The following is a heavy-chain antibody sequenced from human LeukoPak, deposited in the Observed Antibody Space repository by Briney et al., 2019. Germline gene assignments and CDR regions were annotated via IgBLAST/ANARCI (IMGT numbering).Heavy chain of an antibody. CDR1: GFIFSSYA. Sequence: GGSLRLSCEASGFIFSSYAMHWARQDPGKGLEWVASINHNGNVNYYVDSVKGRFTISRDNAKNSLYLQMSNLRAEDTAVYYCARDPSYNIAAAGYFDYWGQGTLVTVSS. J-gene: IGHJ4*02. CDR2: INHNGNVN. V-gene: IGHV3-7*03. D-gene: IGHD6-13*01. CDR3: ARDPSYNIAAAGYFDY.